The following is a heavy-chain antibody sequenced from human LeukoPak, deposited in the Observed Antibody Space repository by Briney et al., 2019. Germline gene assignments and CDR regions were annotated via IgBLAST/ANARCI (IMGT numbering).Heavy chain of an antibody. CDR3: ASILAWLGPPSEK. J-gene: IGHJ4*02. V-gene: IGHV3-23*01. D-gene: IGHD3-10*01. Sequence: GGSLRLSCAASGFTFSSYGMSWVRQAPGKGLEWVSAISGGGGSTYYADSVKGRFTISRDNSKNTLYLQMNSLRAEDTAVYYCASILAWLGPPSEKGGEGTLVTVSS. CDR1: GFTFSSYG. CDR2: ISGGGGST.